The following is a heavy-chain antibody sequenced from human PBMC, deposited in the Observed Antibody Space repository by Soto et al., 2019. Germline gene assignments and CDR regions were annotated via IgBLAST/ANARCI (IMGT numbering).Heavy chain of an antibody. Sequence: QVQLVESGGGVVQPGRSLRLSCAASGFTFSSYGMHWVRQAPGKGLEWVAVISYDGSNKYYADSVKGRFTISRDNSKNPLYLQRNSLRAEDTAVYYCAKGGRERSSSGWDGPGRYYYYYMDVWGKGTTVTVSS. J-gene: IGHJ6*03. CDR3: AKGGRERSSSGWDGPGRYYYYYMDV. V-gene: IGHV3-30*18. D-gene: IGHD6-19*01. CDR2: ISYDGSNK. CDR1: GFTFSSYG.